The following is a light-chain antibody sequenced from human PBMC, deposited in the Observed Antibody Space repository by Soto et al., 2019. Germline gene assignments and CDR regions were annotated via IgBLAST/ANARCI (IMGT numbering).Light chain of an antibody. J-gene: IGKJ5*01. CDR3: QQHGSSPIT. Sequence: IFLSLSPVPLSFFAGERGTPCSRASRSVTNNYLAWHQQKPGQTPRLLIYGASSRATGIPDRFSGSGSGTDFTLTISRLEPEDFAVYYCQQHGSSPITFGQGTRLEIK. CDR2: GAS. CDR1: RSVTNNY. V-gene: IGKV3-20*01.